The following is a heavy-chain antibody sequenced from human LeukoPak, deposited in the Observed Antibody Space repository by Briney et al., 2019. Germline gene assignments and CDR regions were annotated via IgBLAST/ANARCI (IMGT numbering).Heavy chain of an antibody. CDR2: ISGSGGNT. CDR3: AKKEVISSGEWYFGL. Sequence: GGSLRLSCAASGFTFSSYAMGWVRQAPREGLEWVSGISGSGGNTYYADSVKGRFTISRDSSRNTLYLQMNNLRGDDTAVYYCAKKEVISSGEWYFGLWGRGTLVTVSS. D-gene: IGHD6-19*01. J-gene: IGHJ2*01. CDR1: GFTFSSYA. V-gene: IGHV3-23*01.